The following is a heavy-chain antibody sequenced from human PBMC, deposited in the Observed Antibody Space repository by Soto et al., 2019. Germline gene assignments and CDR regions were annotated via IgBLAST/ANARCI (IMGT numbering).Heavy chain of an antibody. CDR2: IYWDDDK. V-gene: IGHV2-5*02. CDR1: GFSLSTSGVG. D-gene: IGHD2-2*01. Sequence: QITLKESGPTLVKPTQTLTLTCTFSGFSLSTSGVGVGWIRQPPGKALEWLALIYWDDDKRYSPSLKSRLTLTKDTSKTXXVXTXXNMDPVDTATYYCAHTRLLGYCIRTSCRIIYGMDVWGQGTTVTVSS. J-gene: IGHJ6*02. CDR3: AHTRLLGYCIRTSCRIIYGMDV.